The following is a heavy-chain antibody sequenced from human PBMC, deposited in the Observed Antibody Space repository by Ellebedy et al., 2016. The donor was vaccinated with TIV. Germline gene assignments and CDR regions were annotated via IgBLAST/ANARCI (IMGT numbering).Heavy chain of an antibody. Sequence: PGGSLRLSCAASGFTFSSFGMHWVRPAPGKGLEWVAVISYDGGNKYYADSVKGRFTISRDNSKNTLYLQMNSLRAEDTAVYYCAEDRHSGNIDYWGQGTLVTVSS. D-gene: IGHD1-26*01. CDR1: GFTFSSFG. CDR3: AEDRHSGNIDY. J-gene: IGHJ4*02. CDR2: ISYDGGNK. V-gene: IGHV3-30*18.